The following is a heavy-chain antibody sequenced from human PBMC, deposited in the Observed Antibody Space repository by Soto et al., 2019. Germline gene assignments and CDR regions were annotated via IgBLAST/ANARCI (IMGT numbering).Heavy chain of an antibody. CDR2: TNAGNGNT. D-gene: IGHD6-19*01. Sequence: XSVKVSCKASGYSFTSYAMHWVRQAPGQRLEWMGWTNAGNGNTKYSQKFQGGVTITRDTSASTAYMELSSLRSEDTAVYYCARGGYSSGWYDYYYYGMDVWGQGTTVTVSS. V-gene: IGHV1-3*01. CDR1: GYSFTSYA. CDR3: ARGGYSSGWYDYYYYGMDV. J-gene: IGHJ6*02.